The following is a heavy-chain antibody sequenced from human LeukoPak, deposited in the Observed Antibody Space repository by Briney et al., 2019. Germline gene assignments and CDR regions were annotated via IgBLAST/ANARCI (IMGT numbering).Heavy chain of an antibody. V-gene: IGHV3-9*01. Sequence: GGSLRLSCAASGFTFDDYAMHWVRQAPGKDLEWVSGISWNSGSIGYADSVKGRFTISRDNAKNSLYLQMNSLRAEDTALYYCAKGRAYDIFYGMDVWGQGTTVTVSS. CDR1: GFTFDDYA. CDR3: AKGRAYDIFYGMDV. J-gene: IGHJ6*02. CDR2: ISWNSGSI. D-gene: IGHD3-9*01.